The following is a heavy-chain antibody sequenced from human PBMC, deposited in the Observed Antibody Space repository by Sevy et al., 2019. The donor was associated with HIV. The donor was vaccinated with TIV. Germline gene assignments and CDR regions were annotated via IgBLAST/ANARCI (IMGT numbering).Heavy chain of an antibody. CDR2: ISWNSGSI. Sequence: GGSLRLSCAASGFTFGDYAMHWVRQAPGKGLEWVSGISWNSGSIGYADSVKGRFTISRDNAKNSLYLQMNSLRAEDTALYYCAKDIRYYDSSGYRSFDIWGQGTMVTVSS. J-gene: IGHJ3*02. V-gene: IGHV3-9*01. CDR3: AKDIRYYDSSGYRSFDI. CDR1: GFTFGDYA. D-gene: IGHD3-22*01.